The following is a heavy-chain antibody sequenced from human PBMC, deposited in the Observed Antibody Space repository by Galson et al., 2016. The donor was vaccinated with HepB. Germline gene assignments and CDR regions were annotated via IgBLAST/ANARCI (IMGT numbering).Heavy chain of an antibody. V-gene: IGHV3-7*03. D-gene: IGHD2-2*01. CDR2: INQDGSEK. CDR3: AREQVPPAWESYYYSYYYGLDV. CDR1: GFTFNSYW. Sequence: SLRLSCAVSGFTFNSYWMSWVRQAPGKGLEWVANINQDGSEKYYVDFVKGRFTISRDKAKNSLYLQMNSLRAEDTAVYYCAREQVPPAWESYYYSYYYGLDVWAKGPRSPSP. J-gene: IGHJ6*02.